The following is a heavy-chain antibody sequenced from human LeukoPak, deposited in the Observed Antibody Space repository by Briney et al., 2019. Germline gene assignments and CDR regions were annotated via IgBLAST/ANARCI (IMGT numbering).Heavy chain of an antibody. D-gene: IGHD6-19*01. CDR2: ISDSSATI. Sequence: GGSLRLSCAASKFTISSYSMNWVRQAPGKGLEWVSYISDSSATIYYADSVKGRFTISRDNAKNSLYLQMDSLRVEDTAVYYCATQAGYRSPWGQGTLVTVSS. CDR3: ATQAGYRSP. J-gene: IGHJ5*02. CDR1: KFTISSYS. V-gene: IGHV3-48*01.